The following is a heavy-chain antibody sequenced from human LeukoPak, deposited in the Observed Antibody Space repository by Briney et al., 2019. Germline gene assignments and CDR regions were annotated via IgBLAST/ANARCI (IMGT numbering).Heavy chain of an antibody. CDR3: ARAPEYYYMDV. CDR2: ISGTGGST. CDR1: GFTFSAYA. J-gene: IGHJ6*03. Sequence: GGSLRLSCAASGFTFSAYAMTWVRQAPGKGLEWVSLISGTGGSTYYADSVKGRFTISRDNAKNSLYLQMNSLRAEDTAVYYCARAPEYYYMDVWGKGTTVTVSS. V-gene: IGHV3-23*01.